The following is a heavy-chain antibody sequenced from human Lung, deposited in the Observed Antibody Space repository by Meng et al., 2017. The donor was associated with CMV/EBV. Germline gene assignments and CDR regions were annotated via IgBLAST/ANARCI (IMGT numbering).Heavy chain of an antibody. J-gene: IGHJ6*02. Sequence: TLSLXCTVSGDSISSGGYYWSWIRQHPGKGLEWIGYIYYSGSTYYNPSLKSRVTISVDTSKNQFSLKLSSVTAADTAVYYCARDLAQLWPPWGMPVWGQGTXVTVSS. CDR1: GDSISSGGYY. CDR2: IYYSGST. CDR3: ARDLAQLWPPWGMPV. V-gene: IGHV4-31*03. D-gene: IGHD5-18*01.